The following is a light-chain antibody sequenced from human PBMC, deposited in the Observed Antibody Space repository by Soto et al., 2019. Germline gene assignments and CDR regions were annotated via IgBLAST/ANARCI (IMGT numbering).Light chain of an antibody. Sequence: QSALTQPASVSGSPGQSITISCTGTRSDVGAYNYVSWYQRHPGKAPKLLIYVVNSRPSGVSNRFSGSKSGNTPSLTISGLQAADEADYYCSSSTSSETLYVFGRGTKLTVL. V-gene: IGLV2-14*01. CDR3: SSSTSSETLYV. CDR1: RSDVGAYNY. CDR2: VVN. J-gene: IGLJ1*01.